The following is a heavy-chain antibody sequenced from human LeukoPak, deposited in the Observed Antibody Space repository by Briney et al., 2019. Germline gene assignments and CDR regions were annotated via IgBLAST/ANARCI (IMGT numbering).Heavy chain of an antibody. J-gene: IGHJ5*02. V-gene: IGHV1-18*01. D-gene: IGHD3-10*01. CDR2: ISAYNGNT. CDR3: ARGKMVRGAGDWFDP. Sequence: ASVKVSCKASGYTFTSYGISWVRQAPGQGLEWMGWISAYNGNTKYAQKLQGRVTMTTDTSTSTAYMELRSLRSDGTAVYYCARGKMVRGAGDWFDPWGQGTLVIVSS. CDR1: GYTFTSYG.